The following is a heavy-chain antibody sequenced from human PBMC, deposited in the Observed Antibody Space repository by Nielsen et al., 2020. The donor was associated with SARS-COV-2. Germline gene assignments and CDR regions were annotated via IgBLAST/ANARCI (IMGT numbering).Heavy chain of an antibody. D-gene: IGHD2-2*02. J-gene: IGHJ4*02. V-gene: IGHV1-3*01. Sequence: ASVKVSCKASGYTFTSYAMHWVRQAPGQRLEWMGWINAGNGNTKYSQKFQGRVTITRGTSASTAYMELSSLRSEDTAVYYCARGLPAAIIRHLVPLDYWGQGTLVTVSS. CDR3: ARGLPAAIIRHLVPLDY. CDR2: INAGNGNT. CDR1: GYTFTSYA.